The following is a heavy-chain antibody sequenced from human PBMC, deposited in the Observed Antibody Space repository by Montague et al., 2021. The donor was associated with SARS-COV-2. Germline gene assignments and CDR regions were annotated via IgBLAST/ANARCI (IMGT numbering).Heavy chain of an antibody. J-gene: IGHJ4*02. V-gene: IGHV4-34*01. CDR1: GGSISGYY. CDR2: INHSGST. CDR3: ASATQRVFTYDYGSSGYACDD. Sequence: SETLSLTCAVYGGSISGYYWSWIRQPPGKGLEWIWEINHSGSTNYNPSPTSRVTISVYTSKNQFSLKLSSVTAADTAVYYCASATQRVFTYDYGSSGYACDDWGQGTLVTVSS. D-gene: IGHD3-22*01.